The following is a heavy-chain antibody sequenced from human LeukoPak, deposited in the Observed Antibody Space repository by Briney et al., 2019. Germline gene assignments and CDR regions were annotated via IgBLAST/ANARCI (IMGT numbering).Heavy chain of an antibody. CDR1: GFTFSSYA. CDR2: ISGSGGST. V-gene: IGHV3-23*01. D-gene: IGHD2-2*01. CDR3: AKGVRYCSSTSCYEPYFDY. Sequence: PGGSLRLSCAASGFTFSSYAMSWVRQAPGKGLEWVSAISGSGGSTYYADSVKGRFTISRDNSKNALYLQMNSLRAEDTAVYYCAKGVRYCSSTSCYEPYFDYWGQGTLVTVSS. J-gene: IGHJ4*02.